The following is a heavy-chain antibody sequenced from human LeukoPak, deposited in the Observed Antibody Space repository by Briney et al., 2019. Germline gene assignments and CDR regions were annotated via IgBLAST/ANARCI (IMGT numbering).Heavy chain of an antibody. CDR1: GFTFSSYA. J-gene: IGHJ6*02. D-gene: IGHD1-26*01. CDR3: ARVMGDYYYYGMDV. CDR2: ISGSGGST. Sequence: PGGSLRLSCAASGFTFSSYAMSWVRQAPGKGLEWVSAISGSGGSTYYADSVKGRFTISRDNSKNTLYLQMNSLRAEDTAVYYCARVMGDYYYYGMDVWGQGTTVTVSS. V-gene: IGHV3-23*01.